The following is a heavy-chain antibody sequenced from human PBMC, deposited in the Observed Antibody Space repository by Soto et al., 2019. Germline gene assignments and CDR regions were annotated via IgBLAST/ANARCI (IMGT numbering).Heavy chain of an antibody. V-gene: IGHV3-23*01. J-gene: IGHJ4*02. CDR3: AKLYYYDSSGYLGPPRDY. CDR2: ISGSGGST. D-gene: IGHD3-22*01. CDR1: GFTFSSYA. Sequence: GGSLRLSCAASGFTFSSYAMSWVRQAPGKGLEWVSAISGSGGSTYYADSVKGRFTISRDNSKNTLYLQMNSLRAEDTAVYYCAKLYYYDSSGYLGPPRDYWGQGTLVTVSS.